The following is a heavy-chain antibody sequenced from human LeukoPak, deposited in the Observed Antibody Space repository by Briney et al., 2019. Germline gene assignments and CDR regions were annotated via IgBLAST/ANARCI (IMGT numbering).Heavy chain of an antibody. J-gene: IGHJ4*02. CDR1: GFTFSSYA. Sequence: GGSLRLSCAASGFTFSSYAMHWVRQAPGKGLEWVAVMSYDGSNKYYADSVKGRFTISRDNSKNTLYLQMNSLRAEDTAVYYCAREVRSGYFDYWGQGTLVTVSS. CDR2: MSYDGSNK. CDR3: AREVRSGYFDY. D-gene: IGHD3-10*01. V-gene: IGHV3-30-3*01.